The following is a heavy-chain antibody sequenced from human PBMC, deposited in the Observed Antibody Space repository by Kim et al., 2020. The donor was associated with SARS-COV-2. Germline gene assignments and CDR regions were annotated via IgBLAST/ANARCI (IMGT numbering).Heavy chain of an antibody. CDR3: ARNLYSGSYYRYYYGMDV. Sequence: GESLKISCKGSGYSFTSYWIGWVRQMPGKGLEWMGIIYPGDSDTRYSPSFQGQVTISADKSISTAYLQWSILKASDTAMYYCARNLYSGSYYRYYYGMDVWGQGTTVTVSS. D-gene: IGHD1-26*01. CDR2: IYPGDSDT. J-gene: IGHJ6*02. CDR1: GYSFTSYW. V-gene: IGHV5-51*01.